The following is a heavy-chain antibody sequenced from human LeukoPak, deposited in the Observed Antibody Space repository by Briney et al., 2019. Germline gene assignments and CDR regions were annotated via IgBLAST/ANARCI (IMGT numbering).Heavy chain of an antibody. V-gene: IGHV3-21*01. J-gene: IGHJ3*02. CDR2: ISSSSSYI. CDR1: GFTFSSYS. CDR3: ARVEGYCSGGSCYSVATSHAFDI. Sequence: GGSLRLSCAASGFTFSSYSMNWVRQAPGKGLEWVSSISSSSSYIYYADSVKGRFTISRDNAKNSLYLQMNSLRAEDTAVYYCARVEGYCSGGSCYSVATSHAFDIWGQGTMVTVSS. D-gene: IGHD2-15*01.